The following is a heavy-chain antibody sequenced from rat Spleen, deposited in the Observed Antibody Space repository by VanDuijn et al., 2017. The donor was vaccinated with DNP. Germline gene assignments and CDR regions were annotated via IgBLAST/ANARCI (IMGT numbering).Heavy chain of an antibody. D-gene: IGHD4-1*01. V-gene: IGHV5S10*01. CDR3: ATGGLRAIWGWFAY. CDR1: EFTFSAYN. Sequence: EVQLVESGGGFIQPGGSLKLSCTASEFTFSAYNMAWVRQAPKKGLECVATILFDGSTTYYRYFVKGRFTISIDNAKSTLYLQMDSLRSEDTATYYCATGGLRAIWGWFAYWGQGTLVTVSS. J-gene: IGHJ3*01. CDR2: ILFDGSTT.